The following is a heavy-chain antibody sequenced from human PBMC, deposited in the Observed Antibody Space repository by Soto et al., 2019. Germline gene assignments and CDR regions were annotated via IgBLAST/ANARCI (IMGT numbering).Heavy chain of an antibody. CDR2: ISAYNGNT. J-gene: IGHJ6*02. Sequence: ASVKVSCKASGYTFTSYGISWVRQAPGQGLEWMGWISAYNGNTNYAQKLQGRVTMTTDTSTSTFYMELRSLRSDDTAVYYCARDATWELLGYYYYGMDVWGQGTTVTVSS. CDR1: GYTFTSYG. CDR3: ARDATWELLGYYYYGMDV. D-gene: IGHD1-26*01. V-gene: IGHV1-18*01.